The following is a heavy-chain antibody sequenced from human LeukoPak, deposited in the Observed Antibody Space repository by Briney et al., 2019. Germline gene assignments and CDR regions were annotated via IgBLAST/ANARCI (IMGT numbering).Heavy chain of an antibody. D-gene: IGHD5-24*01. V-gene: IGHV3-74*01. CDR2: INSDGSST. CDR3: ARGDVEMATITSLDY. CDR1: GFTFSSYW. Sequence: PGGSLRLSCAASGFTFSSYWMHWVRQAPGKGLEWVSRINSDGSSTSYADSVKGRFTISRDNAKNTLYLQMNSLRAEDTAVYYCARGDVEMATITSLDYWGQGTLVTVSS. J-gene: IGHJ4*02.